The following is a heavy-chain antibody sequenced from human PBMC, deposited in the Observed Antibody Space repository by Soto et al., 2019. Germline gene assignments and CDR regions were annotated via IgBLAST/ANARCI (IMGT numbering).Heavy chain of an antibody. D-gene: IGHD5-12*01. CDR2: INWNSVTF. Sequence: PGGSLRLSCAASGFTFHNYAMHWVRQAPGKGLEWVSGINWNSVTFDYADSVKGRFTISRDNAKKSLYLQMDSLRIEDTAFYFCAKNRGPHIVATTIDYWGQGTLVTVSS. CDR1: GFTFHNYA. V-gene: IGHV3-9*01. J-gene: IGHJ4*02. CDR3: AKNRGPHIVATTIDY.